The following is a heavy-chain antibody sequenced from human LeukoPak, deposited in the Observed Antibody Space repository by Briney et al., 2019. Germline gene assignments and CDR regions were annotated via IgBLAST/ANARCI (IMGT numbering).Heavy chain of an antibody. CDR3: ARDRMGRDGYNFDY. J-gene: IGHJ4*02. Sequence: GASVKVSCKASGYTFTSYYMHWVRRAPGQGLEWMGIINPSGGSTSYAQKFQGRVTITADESTSTAYMELSSLRSEDTAVYYCARDRMGRDGYNFDYWGQGTLVTVSS. V-gene: IGHV1-46*01. CDR2: INPSGGST. D-gene: IGHD5-24*01. CDR1: GYTFTSYY.